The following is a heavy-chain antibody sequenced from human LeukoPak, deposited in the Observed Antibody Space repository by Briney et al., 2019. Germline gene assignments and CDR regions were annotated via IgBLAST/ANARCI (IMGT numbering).Heavy chain of an antibody. Sequence: GGSLRLSCAASGFTFDDYAMHWVRQAPGKGLEWVSLISWDGGSTYYADSVKGRFTISRDNNKNSLYLQMNSLRTDDTGLYYCVKGRRRGYAYGTLESWGQGTLVTVSS. CDR3: VKGRRRGYAYGTLES. D-gene: IGHD5-18*01. CDR1: GFTFDDYA. V-gene: IGHV3-43*01. CDR2: ISWDGGST. J-gene: IGHJ4*02.